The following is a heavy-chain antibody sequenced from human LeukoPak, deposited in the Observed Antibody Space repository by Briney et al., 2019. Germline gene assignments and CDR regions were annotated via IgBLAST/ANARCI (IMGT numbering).Heavy chain of an antibody. J-gene: IGHJ3*02. CDR1: GFTFSSYA. CDR3: ARTRALDDAFDI. D-gene: IGHD2-2*01. Sequence: LRLSCAASGFTFSSYAMSWIRQPPGKGLEWIGYIYHSGSTYYNPSLKSRVTISIDRSKNQFSLKLSSVTAADTAVYYCARTRALDDAFDIWGQGTMVTVSS. V-gene: IGHV4-30-2*01. CDR2: IYHSGST.